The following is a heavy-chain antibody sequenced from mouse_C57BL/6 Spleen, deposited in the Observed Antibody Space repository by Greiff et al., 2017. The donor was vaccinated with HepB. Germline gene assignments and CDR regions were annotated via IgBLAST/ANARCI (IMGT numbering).Heavy chain of an antibody. CDR1: GFTFSSYT. CDR3: ARHSHTYYFDY. Sequence: EVKLVESGGGLVKPGGSLKLSCAASGFTFSSYTMSWVRQTPEKRLEWVATISGGGGNTYYPDSVKGRFTISRDNAKNTLYLQMSSLRSEDTALYYCARHSHTYYFDYWGQGTTLTVSS. J-gene: IGHJ2*01. CDR2: ISGGGGNT. V-gene: IGHV5-9*01.